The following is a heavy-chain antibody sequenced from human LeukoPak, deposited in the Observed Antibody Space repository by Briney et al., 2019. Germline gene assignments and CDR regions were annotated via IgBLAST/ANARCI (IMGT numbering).Heavy chain of an antibody. V-gene: IGHV1-24*01. J-gene: IGHJ5*02. CDR2: FDPEDGET. CDR3: ATFRTWVYNWFDP. CDR1: GYIFTSYY. D-gene: IGHD2-8*01. Sequence: ASVKVSCKASGYIFTSYYVHWVRQAPGKGLEWMGGFDPEDGETIYAQKFQGRVTMTEDTSTDTAYMELSSLRSEDTAVYYCATFRTWVYNWFDPWGQGTLVTVSS.